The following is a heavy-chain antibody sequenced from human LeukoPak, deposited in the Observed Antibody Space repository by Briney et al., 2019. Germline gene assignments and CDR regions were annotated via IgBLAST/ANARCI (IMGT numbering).Heavy chain of an antibody. V-gene: IGHV4-59*01. CDR3: ARGRSSGWYKPLRYFDL. J-gene: IGHJ2*01. Sequence: PSETLSLTCTVSGGSMSSYYWSWIRQPPGKGLEWIGYIYYSGSTNYSPSLKSRLTISVDTSKNQFSLKLNSVTAADTAVYYCARGRSSGWYKPLRYFDLWGRGTLVTVSS. D-gene: IGHD6-19*01. CDR1: GGSMSSYY. CDR2: IYYSGST.